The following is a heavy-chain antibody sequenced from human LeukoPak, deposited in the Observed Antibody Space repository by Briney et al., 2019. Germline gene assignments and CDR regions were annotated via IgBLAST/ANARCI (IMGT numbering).Heavy chain of an antibody. Sequence: ASVKVSCRTSGYTFSSHSMNWVRQAPGQGLEWLGWISPYNGNTKYAQKIQGRATMTTDTSTSTAYLELRSLRSDDTAVYYCARGEVAVYDYWGQGTLVTVSS. CDR3: ARGEVAVYDY. D-gene: IGHD6-19*01. J-gene: IGHJ4*02. CDR1: GYTFSSHS. V-gene: IGHV1-18*01. CDR2: ISPYNGNT.